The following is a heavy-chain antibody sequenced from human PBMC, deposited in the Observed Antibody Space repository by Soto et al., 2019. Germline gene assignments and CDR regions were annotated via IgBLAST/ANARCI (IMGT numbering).Heavy chain of an antibody. Sequence: PSETLSLTCTVSGGSISSYYWSWIRQPPGKGLEWIGYIYYSGSTNYNPSLKSRVTISVDTSKNQFSLKLSSVTAADTAVYYCARQRILTGYYKGGVGWFDPWGQGTLVTV. V-gene: IGHV4-59*08. D-gene: IGHD3-9*01. J-gene: IGHJ5*02. CDR3: ARQRILTGYYKGGVGWFDP. CDR2: IYYSGST. CDR1: GGSISSYY.